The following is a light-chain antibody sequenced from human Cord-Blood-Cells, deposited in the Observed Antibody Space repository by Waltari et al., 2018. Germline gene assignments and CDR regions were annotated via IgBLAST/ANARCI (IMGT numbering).Light chain of an antibody. Sequence: QSALTQPRSVSGSPGQAVTISCTGPSSDVGASNYVSWYHQHPGKAPNLMIYDVSKRPSGVPDRFSGSKSRNTASLTISGLQAEDEADYYCCSYAGSFYVFGTGTKVTVL. J-gene: IGLJ1*01. CDR3: CSYAGSFYV. CDR2: DVS. V-gene: IGLV2-11*01. CDR1: SSDVGASNY.